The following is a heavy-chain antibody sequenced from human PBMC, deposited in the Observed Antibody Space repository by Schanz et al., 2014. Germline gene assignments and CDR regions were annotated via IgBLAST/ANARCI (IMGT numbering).Heavy chain of an antibody. CDR1: GFSFRKSA. V-gene: IGHV3-30-3*01. CDR2: ISYDGNTK. J-gene: IGHJ6*02. D-gene: IGHD6-6*01. Sequence: VQLLESGGGLVQPGGSLRLSCAASGFSFRKSAMSWVRQAPGKGLEWVALISYDGNTKYYADSVKGRFTISRDNSKNTLYLQMNSLRADDTAVYYCATEGPRGTRHPINYYYAMDNWGQGTKVTV. CDR3: ATEGPRGTRHPINYYYAMDN.